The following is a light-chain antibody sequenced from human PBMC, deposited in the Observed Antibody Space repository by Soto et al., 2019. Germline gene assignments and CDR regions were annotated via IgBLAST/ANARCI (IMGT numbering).Light chain of an antibody. CDR1: QSVGTS. CDR2: DAS. J-gene: IGKJ1*01. CDR3: QQRSNWPLGT. V-gene: IGKV3-11*01. Sequence: EIVLTHSPATLSFSPCERATLSCRASQSVGTSLAWYQQKPGQPPRLLISDASDRATGIPAKFSGGGSGTEFNITISSLDPEDSAVYYCQQRSNWPLGTFGQGAKVE.